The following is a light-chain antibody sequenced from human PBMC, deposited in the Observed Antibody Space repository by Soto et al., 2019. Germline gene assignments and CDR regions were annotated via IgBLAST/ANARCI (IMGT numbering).Light chain of an antibody. V-gene: IGLV2-8*01. CDR3: SSFASSNTWV. CDR1: SSDVGAYNY. J-gene: IGLJ3*02. CDR2: EVP. Sequence: QSAMTQPPSASGSPGQSVTISCTGTSSDVGAYNYVSWYQQHAGKAPKLVFYEVPKRPSGVPDRFSGSKSANTASLTVSGLQAEDEADYYCSSFASSNTWVFGGGTKVTVL.